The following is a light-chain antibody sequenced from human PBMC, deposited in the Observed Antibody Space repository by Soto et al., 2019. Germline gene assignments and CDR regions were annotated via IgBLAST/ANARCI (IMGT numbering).Light chain of an antibody. V-gene: IGLV2-14*03. CDR1: SSDVGGYNY. CDR2: DAS. Sequence: QSVLTQPASVSGSPGQSITISCTGTSSDVGGYNYVSWYQQHPGKAPKVVIYDASDRPSGVSNRFSGSKSGNTASLTISGLQAEDEADYYCSSYTSSSTLLYVFGTGTKVTVL. CDR3: SSYTSSSTLLYV. J-gene: IGLJ1*01.